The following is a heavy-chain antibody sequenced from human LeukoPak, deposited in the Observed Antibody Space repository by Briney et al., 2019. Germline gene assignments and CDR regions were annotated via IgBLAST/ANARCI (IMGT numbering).Heavy chain of an antibody. J-gene: IGHJ6*03. CDR1: GGSISSSSYY. D-gene: IGHD1-7*01. V-gene: IGHV4-39*07. Sequence: PSETLSLTCTVSGGSISSSSYYWGWIRQPPGKGLEWIGSIYYSGSTYYNPSLKSRVTISVDTSKNQFSLKLSSVTAADTAVYYCARDHKYNWNYGFGLYYYYYYYMDVWGKGTTVTVSS. CDR2: IYYSGST. CDR3: ARDHKYNWNYGFGLYYYYYYYMDV.